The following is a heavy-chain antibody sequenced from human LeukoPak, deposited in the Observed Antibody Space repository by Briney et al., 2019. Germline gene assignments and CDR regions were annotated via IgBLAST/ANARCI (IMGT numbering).Heavy chain of an antibody. V-gene: IGHV3-53*01. CDR1: GFTVSSNY. CDR2: IYSGGST. J-gene: IGHJ4*02. CDR3: AREYYFDY. Sequence: GGSLRLSCAASGFTVSSNYMSWVRQATGKGLEWVSVIYSGGSTYYADSVKGRFTISRDDSKNTLYLQMNSLRAEDTAVYYCAREYYFDYWGQGTLVTVSS.